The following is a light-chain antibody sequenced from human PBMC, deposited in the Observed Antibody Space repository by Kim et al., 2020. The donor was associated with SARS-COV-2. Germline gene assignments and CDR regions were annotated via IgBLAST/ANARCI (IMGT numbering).Light chain of an antibody. Sequence: SPGDRATRSSRASPTVDSNMLGWYQPRRGQPPRLLIYGTASRATATPDRFSGSGSGTDFPLTISRLEPEDFAVYYCQQYGIAPPYTFGQGTKLEI. CDR1: PTVDSNM. J-gene: IGKJ2*01. V-gene: IGKV3-20*01. CDR3: QQYGIAPPYT. CDR2: GTA.